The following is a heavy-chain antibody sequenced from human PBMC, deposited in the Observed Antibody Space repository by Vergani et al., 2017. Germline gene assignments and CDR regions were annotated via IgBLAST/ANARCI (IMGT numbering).Heavy chain of an antibody. J-gene: IGHJ5*02. CDR1: GCTFNQYG. CDR3: ERDLRLLYNRFDP. Sequence: QVQLVESGGGVVQPGRSLRLSCAASGCTFNQYGMHWVRQAPGKGLEWVAVTWYDGKNKQYADSLKGRFTISRDNSKSTMYLQMNSLRDEDTGVYYCERDLRLLYNRFDPWGQGTLVTVSS. CDR2: TWYDGKNK. D-gene: IGHD1-14*01. V-gene: IGHV3-33*01.